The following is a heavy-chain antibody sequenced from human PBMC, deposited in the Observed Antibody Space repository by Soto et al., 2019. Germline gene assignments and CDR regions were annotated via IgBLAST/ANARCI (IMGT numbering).Heavy chain of an antibody. CDR2: CSRSGSTI. V-gene: IGHV3-11*01. CDR1: GFTFSDYY. CDR3: ARVFCISTSCYDWYYYYGMAV. J-gene: IGHJ6*02. Sequence: QVQLVESGGGLVKPGGSLRLSCAASGFTFSDYYMTWIRQAPGKGLEWVSYCSRSGSTIYKEDSVKGRFTISRDNAKNSLYLQMNSLRAEDTAVYYCARVFCISTSCYDWYYYYGMAVWGQGTTVPVSS. D-gene: IGHD2-2*01.